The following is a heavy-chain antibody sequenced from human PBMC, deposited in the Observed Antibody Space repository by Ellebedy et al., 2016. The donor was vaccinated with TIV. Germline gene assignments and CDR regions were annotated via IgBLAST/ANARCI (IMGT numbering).Heavy chain of an antibody. Sequence: AASVKVSCKVSGYTLTELSMHWVRQAPGKGLEWMGGFDPEDGETIYAQKFQGRVTMTEDTSTDTAYMEPSSLRSEDTAVYYCARDRESGGNSAVFDYWGQGTLVTVSS. CDR2: FDPEDGET. J-gene: IGHJ4*02. D-gene: IGHD4-23*01. CDR3: ARDRESGGNSAVFDY. CDR1: GYTLTELS. V-gene: IGHV1-24*01.